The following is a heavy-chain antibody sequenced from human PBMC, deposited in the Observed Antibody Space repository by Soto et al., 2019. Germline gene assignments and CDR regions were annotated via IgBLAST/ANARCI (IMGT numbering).Heavy chain of an antibody. J-gene: IGHJ5*02. CDR2: ISAYDGNT. D-gene: IGHD1-1*01. CDR3: ARHNSQWPNWFDP. CDR1: GYTFTSYG. Sequence: QVQQVQCGAEVKRPGASAKVSCKASGYTFTSYGISWVRQAPGQGLEWMGWISAYDGNTNYAQRFQGRVTMTTDTSTSTAYMELRSLRSDDTAVYYCARHNSQWPNWFDPWGQGTLVTVSS. V-gene: IGHV1-18*01.